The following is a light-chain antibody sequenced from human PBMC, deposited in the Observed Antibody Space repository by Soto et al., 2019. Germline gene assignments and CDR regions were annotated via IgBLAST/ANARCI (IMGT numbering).Light chain of an antibody. J-gene: IGLJ1*01. CDR2: EVS. CDR1: SSDVGGYKY. V-gene: IGLV2-14*01. Sequence: QSVLTRPASVSGSPGQSITISCTGTSSDVGGYKYVSWYQQRPGKAPQLIIYEVSNRPSGISNRFSGSKSGNTASLTISGLQAEDEADYYCSSYSSSSTLYVFGSGTKVTVL. CDR3: SSYSSSSTLYV.